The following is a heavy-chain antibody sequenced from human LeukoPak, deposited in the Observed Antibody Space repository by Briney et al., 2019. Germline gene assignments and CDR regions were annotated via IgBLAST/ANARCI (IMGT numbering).Heavy chain of an antibody. Sequence: SETLSLTCTVSGGSISSSSYYWSWIRQPPGKGLEWIGYIYYSGSTNYNPSLKSRVTISVDTSKNQFSLKLSSVTAADTAVYYCATQGPHYYYGMDVWGQGTTVTVSS. CDR2: IYYSGST. J-gene: IGHJ6*02. V-gene: IGHV4-61*05. CDR1: GGSISSSSYY. CDR3: ATQGPHYYYGMDV.